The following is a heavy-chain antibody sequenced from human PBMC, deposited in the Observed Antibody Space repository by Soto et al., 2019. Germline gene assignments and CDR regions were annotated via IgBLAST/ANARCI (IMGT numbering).Heavy chain of an antibody. CDR2: FDPKDGET. J-gene: IGHJ4*02. Sequence: AASVKVSCKVSGYTFTELSMHWVRQAPGKGLEWMGGFDPKDGETIYAQKFQGRVTMTEDTSTDTAYMELSSLRSEDSAVYYCATHYSDFWCGYYSYWGQGTLVTVSS. CDR1: GYTFTELS. D-gene: IGHD3-3*01. V-gene: IGHV1-24*01. CDR3: ATHYSDFWCGYYSY.